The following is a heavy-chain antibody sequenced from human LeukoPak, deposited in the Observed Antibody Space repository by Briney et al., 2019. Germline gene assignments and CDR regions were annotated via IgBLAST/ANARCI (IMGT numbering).Heavy chain of an antibody. CDR2: ISWNSGSI. V-gene: IGHV3-9*01. J-gene: IGHJ4*02. CDR3: ATETGYYYDSSGYSTLLARWAPDIAPSNDY. Sequence: GRSLRLSCAASGFTFDDYAMHWVRQAPGKGLEWVSGISWNSGSIGYADSVKGRFTISRDNAKNSLYLQMNSLRAEDTAVYYCATETGYYYDSSGYSTLLARWAPDIAPSNDYWGQGTLVTVSS. D-gene: IGHD3-22*01. CDR1: GFTFDDYA.